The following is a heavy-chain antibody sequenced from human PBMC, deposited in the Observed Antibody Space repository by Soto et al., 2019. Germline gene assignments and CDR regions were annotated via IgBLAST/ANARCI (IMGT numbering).Heavy chain of an antibody. D-gene: IGHD6-6*01. CDR3: ARGPYSSSSFTYYMDV. Sequence: ASVNVSCKASGYTFTSYYMHWVRQAPGQGLEWMGIINPSGGSTSYAQKFQGRVTMTRDTSTSTVYMELSSLRSEDTAVYYCARGPYSSSSFTYYMDVWGKGTTVTVSS. CDR2: INPSGGST. V-gene: IGHV1-46*01. J-gene: IGHJ6*03. CDR1: GYTFTSYY.